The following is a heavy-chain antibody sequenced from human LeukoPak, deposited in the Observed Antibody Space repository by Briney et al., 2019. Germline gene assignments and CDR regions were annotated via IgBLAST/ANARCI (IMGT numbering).Heavy chain of an antibody. CDR1: GGTFSSYA. V-gene: IGHV1-69*13. CDR3: AAFYGSGGTFDY. J-gene: IGHJ4*02. CDR2: IIPIFGTA. D-gene: IGHD3-10*01. Sequence: GASVKVSCKASGGTFSSYAISWVRQAPGQGLEWMGGIIPIFGTANYAQKFQGRVTITADESTSTAYMELSSLRSEDTAVYYCAAFYGSGGTFDYWGQGTLVTVSS.